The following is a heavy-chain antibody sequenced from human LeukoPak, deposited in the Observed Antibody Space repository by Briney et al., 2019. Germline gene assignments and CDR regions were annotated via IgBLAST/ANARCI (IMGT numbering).Heavy chain of an antibody. CDR2: IYYSGST. D-gene: IGHD4-23*01. V-gene: IGHV4-59*08. CDR1: GGSISSYY. J-gene: IGHJ3*02. CDR3: ARQVYGGNSVAFDI. Sequence: SETLSLTCTVSGGSISSYYWSWIRQPPGKGLEWIGYIYYSGSTNYNPSLKSRVTISVDTSNNQFSLKLRSVTAADTAVYYCARQVYGGNSVAFDIWGQGTMVTVSS.